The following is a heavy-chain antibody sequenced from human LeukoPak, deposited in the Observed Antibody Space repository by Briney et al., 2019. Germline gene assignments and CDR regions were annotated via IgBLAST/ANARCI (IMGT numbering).Heavy chain of an antibody. J-gene: IGHJ4*02. D-gene: IGHD3-3*01. CDR2: ISSSSSYI. CDR1: GFTFSSYS. V-gene: IGHV3-21*01. CDR3: ARGVLEWSLNTYYFDY. Sequence: GGSLRLSCAASGFTFSSYSMNWVRQAPGKGLEWVSSISSSSSYIYYADSVKGRFTISRDNAKNSLYLQMNSLRAEDTAVYYCARGVLEWSLNTYYFDYWGQGTLVAVSS.